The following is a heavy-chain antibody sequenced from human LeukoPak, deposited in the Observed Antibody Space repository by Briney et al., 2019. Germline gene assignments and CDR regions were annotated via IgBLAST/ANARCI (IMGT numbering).Heavy chain of an antibody. CDR3: GRFLYYYYGMDV. CDR1: GGSFSGYY. Sequence: SETLSLTCAVYGGSFSGYYWSWIRQPPGKGLEWIGEINHSGSTNYNPSLKSRVTISVDTSKNQFSLKLSSVTAADTAAYYCGRFLYYYYGMDVWGQGTTVTVSS. J-gene: IGHJ6*02. D-gene: IGHD3-16*01. V-gene: IGHV4-34*01. CDR2: INHSGST.